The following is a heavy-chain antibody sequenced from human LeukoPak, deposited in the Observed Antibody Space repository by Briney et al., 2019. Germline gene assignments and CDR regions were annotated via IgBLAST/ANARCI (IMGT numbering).Heavy chain of an antibody. CDR1: GFTFSSYG. Sequence: GGSLRLSCAASGFTFSSYGMHWVRQAPGKGLEWVAVIWYDGSNKYYADSVKGRFTISRDNSKNTLYLRMNSLRAEDTAVYYCARDKQWLVPNDAFDIWGQGTMVTVSS. V-gene: IGHV3-33*01. CDR2: IWYDGSNK. CDR3: ARDKQWLVPNDAFDI. J-gene: IGHJ3*02. D-gene: IGHD6-19*01.